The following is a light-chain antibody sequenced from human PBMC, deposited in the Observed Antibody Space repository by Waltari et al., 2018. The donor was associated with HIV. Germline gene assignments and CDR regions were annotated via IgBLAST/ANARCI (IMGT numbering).Light chain of an antibody. CDR1: NSDLGTYDY. CDR3: SSFANRDGFYVL. Sequence: QSALTQPPSASGSPGQSVTLSCTGTNSDLGTYDYVSWYQQHPGKAPKIVISEVTKRPSGVSDRFSGSKSGNTAFLTVSGLQAEDEADYYCSSFANRDGFYVLFGGGTRLTVL. V-gene: IGLV2-8*01. CDR2: EVT. J-gene: IGLJ2*01.